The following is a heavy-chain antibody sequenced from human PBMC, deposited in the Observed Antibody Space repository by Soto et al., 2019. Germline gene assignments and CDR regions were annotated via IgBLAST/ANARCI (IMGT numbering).Heavy chain of an antibody. D-gene: IGHD1-26*01. Sequence: EVQLVESGGGLVQPGGSLRLSCAASGFTFSDHYRDRVRQAPGKRLEWVARSRNRVNSHTTEYAPSVKGRFTISRDESKSSLYLQMNSLKIEDRAVYYCTRGLLGGAPSYTFHGMDVWGQGITVTVSS. CDR1: GFTFSDHY. CDR2: SRNRVNSHTT. J-gene: IGHJ6*01. CDR3: TRGLLGGAPSYTFHGMDV. V-gene: IGHV3-72*01.